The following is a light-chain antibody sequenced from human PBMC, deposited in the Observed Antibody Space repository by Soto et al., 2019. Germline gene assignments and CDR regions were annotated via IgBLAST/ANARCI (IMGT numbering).Light chain of an antibody. V-gene: IGKV3D-15*01. Sequence: EIVVTQSPAALSVSPGERATLSCRASQSVSSNLAWYQQKRGQAPRLLIFDAFTRATGIPARFSGSGSETEFTLTISSLQSEDFAVYYCQQYNKWPPAFGQGTKVDIK. CDR3: QQYNKWPPA. J-gene: IGKJ1*01. CDR2: DAF. CDR1: QSVSSN.